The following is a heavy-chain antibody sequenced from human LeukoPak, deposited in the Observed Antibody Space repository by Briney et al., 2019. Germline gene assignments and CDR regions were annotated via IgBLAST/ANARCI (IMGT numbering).Heavy chain of an antibody. Sequence: GGSLRLSCAASGFTFSSYAMHWVRQAPGKGLEWVAVISHDGSNKYYADSVKGRFTISRDNSRNTLYLQMNSLRAEDTAVYYCARDPSIRLTTSPDYWGQGTLVTVSS. D-gene: IGHD4-11*01. CDR2: ISHDGSNK. CDR1: GFTFSSYA. V-gene: IGHV3-30-3*01. CDR3: ARDPSIRLTTSPDY. J-gene: IGHJ4*02.